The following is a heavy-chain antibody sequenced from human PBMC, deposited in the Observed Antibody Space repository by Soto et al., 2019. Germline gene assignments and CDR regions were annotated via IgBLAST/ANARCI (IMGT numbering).Heavy chain of an antibody. Sequence: GGSLRLSCAASGFTFSIYAMRWVRHAPGKGLEWVSAISGSGGSTYYADSVKGRFTISRDNSKNTLYLQMNSLRAEDTAVYYCAKKYYYGSGSYNFDYWGQGTLVTVSS. J-gene: IGHJ4*02. D-gene: IGHD3-10*01. V-gene: IGHV3-23*01. CDR1: GFTFSIYA. CDR3: AKKYYYGSGSYNFDY. CDR2: ISGSGGST.